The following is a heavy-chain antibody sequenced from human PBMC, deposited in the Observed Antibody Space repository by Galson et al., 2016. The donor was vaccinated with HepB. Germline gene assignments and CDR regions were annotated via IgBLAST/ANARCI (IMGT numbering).Heavy chain of an antibody. CDR2: ITTTRTYS. V-gene: IGHV3-11*06. D-gene: IGHD1-26*01. Sequence: SLRLSCAASGFTFGDYYMIWIRQAPGKGLEWVSYITTTRTYSKYADSVKGRFTISRDNAKKSLFLQMSSLRAEDTAVYYCARVGEYSGSYSDYWGQGTLVTVPS. CDR3: ARVGEYSGSYSDY. CDR1: GFTFGDYY. J-gene: IGHJ4*02.